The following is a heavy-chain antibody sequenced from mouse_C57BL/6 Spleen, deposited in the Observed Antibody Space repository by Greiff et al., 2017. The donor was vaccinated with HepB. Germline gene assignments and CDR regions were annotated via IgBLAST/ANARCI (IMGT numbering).Heavy chain of an antibody. CDR3: ASPSNWDGAWFAY. V-gene: IGHV2-2*01. CDR2: IWSGGST. CDR1: GFSLTSYG. D-gene: IGHD4-1*01. J-gene: IGHJ3*01. Sequence: VQLQQSGPGLVQPSQSLSITCTVSGFSLTSYGVHWVRQSPGKGLEWLGVIWSGGSTDYNAAFISRLSISKDNSKSQVFFKMNSLQADDTAIYYCASPSNWDGAWFAYWGQGTLVTVSA.